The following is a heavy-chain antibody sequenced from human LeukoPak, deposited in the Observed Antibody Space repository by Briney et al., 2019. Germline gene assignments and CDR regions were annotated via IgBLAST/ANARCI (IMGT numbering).Heavy chain of an antibody. CDR2: IYYSGST. Sequence: SETLSLTCTVSGGSVSSGSYYWSWIRQPPGKGLEWIGYIYYSGSTNYNPSLKSRVTISVDTSRNQFSLKLSSVTAADTAVYYCARGYCGGDCYSFDPWGQGTLVTVSS. V-gene: IGHV4-61*01. J-gene: IGHJ5*02. D-gene: IGHD2-21*02. CDR3: ARGYCGGDCYSFDP. CDR1: GGSVSSGSYY.